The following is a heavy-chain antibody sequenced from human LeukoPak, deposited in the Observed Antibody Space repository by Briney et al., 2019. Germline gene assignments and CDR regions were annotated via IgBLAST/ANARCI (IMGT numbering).Heavy chain of an antibody. CDR2: IIPVFGTA. J-gene: IGHJ4*02. D-gene: IGHD5-24*01. CDR1: GGTFSSYA. CDR3: ARDGQGTKEDGYNQRRFDY. V-gene: IGHV1-69*01. Sequence: SVKVSCKASGGTFSSYAISWVRQAPGQGLEWMGGIIPVFGTANYAQKFQGRVTITADESTSTAYMELSSLRSEDTAVYYCARDGQGTKEDGYNQRRFDYWGQGTLVTVSS.